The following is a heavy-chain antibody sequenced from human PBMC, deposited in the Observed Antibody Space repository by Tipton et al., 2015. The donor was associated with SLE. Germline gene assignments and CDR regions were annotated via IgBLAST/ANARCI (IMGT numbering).Heavy chain of an antibody. V-gene: IGHV4-59*12. CDR1: GGSINSYY. CDR2: IYYSGST. CDR3: AREAYFDY. Sequence: TLSLTCTVSGGSINSYYWSWIRQPPGKGLEWIGYIYYSGSTNYNPSLKSRVTISVDTSKNQFSLKLSSVTAADTAVYYCAREAYFDYWGQGTLVTVSS. J-gene: IGHJ4*02.